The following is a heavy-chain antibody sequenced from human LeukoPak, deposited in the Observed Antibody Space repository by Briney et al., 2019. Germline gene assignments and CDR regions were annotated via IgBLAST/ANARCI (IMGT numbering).Heavy chain of an antibody. CDR1: GFTFSTHE. J-gene: IGHJ4*02. D-gene: IGHD2-2*01. Sequence: GGSLRLSCAASGFTFSTHEMHWVRQGPGKGLEWVSYISSSGSTIYYADSVKGRFTISRDNAKNSLYLQMNSLRAEDTAVYYCALYCSSTSCSPFDYWGQGTLVTVSS. CDR2: ISSSGSTI. CDR3: ALYCSSTSCSPFDY. V-gene: IGHV3-48*03.